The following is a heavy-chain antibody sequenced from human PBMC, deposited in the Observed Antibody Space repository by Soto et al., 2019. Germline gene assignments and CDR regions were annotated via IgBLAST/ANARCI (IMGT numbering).Heavy chain of an antibody. CDR2: IYYSGST. CDR1: GGSISSYY. J-gene: IGHJ6*03. Sequence: SETLSLTCTVSGGSISSYYWSWIRQPPGKGLEWIGYIYYSGSTNYNPSLKSRVTISVDTSKNQFSLKLSSVTAADTAVYYCAREGATVTTEEYYYYMDVWGKGTTVTVSS. CDR3: AREGATVTTEEYYYYMDV. D-gene: IGHD4-4*01. V-gene: IGHV4-59*01.